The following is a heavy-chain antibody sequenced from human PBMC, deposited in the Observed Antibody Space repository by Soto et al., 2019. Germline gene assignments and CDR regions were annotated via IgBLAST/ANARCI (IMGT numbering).Heavy chain of an antibody. D-gene: IGHD6-13*01. CDR2: IKEDGTEK. J-gene: IGHJ4*02. V-gene: IGHV3-7*01. Sequence: EVQLVESGGGLVQPGGSLRLSCAGSGFTFSSYWMSWVRQAPGKGPEWVANIKEDGTEKYDVNSEEGRFTISRDNAKNSQNLQMNSHRAEHTAIYYCARGSSHSVDYWGQGTLVTVSS. CDR3: ARGSSHSVDY. CDR1: GFTFSSYW.